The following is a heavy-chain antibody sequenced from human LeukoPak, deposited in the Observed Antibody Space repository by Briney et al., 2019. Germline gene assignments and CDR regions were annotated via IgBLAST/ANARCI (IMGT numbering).Heavy chain of an antibody. J-gene: IGHJ4*02. CDR2: IWANSGGT. CDR1: GYTFTGYY. Sequence: VSVKVSCKASGYTFTGYYMHWVRQAPGQGLEGMGWIWANSGGTNYAQKFQGRVTMNRDTSISTAYMELSRLRSDDTAVYYCARDSSSGYSGYDFVFDYWGQEALVTVVS. CDR3: ARDSSSGYSGYDFVFDY. V-gene: IGHV1-2*02. D-gene: IGHD5-12*01.